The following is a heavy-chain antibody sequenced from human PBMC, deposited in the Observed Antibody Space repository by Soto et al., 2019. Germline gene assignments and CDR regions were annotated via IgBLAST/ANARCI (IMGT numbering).Heavy chain of an antibody. J-gene: IGHJ3*02. V-gene: IGHV5-51*01. Sequence: GESLKISCKGSGYSFTSHWIGWVRQMPGKGLEWMGIISPGDSDTRYSPSFQGQVTISADKSISTAYLQWSSLKASDTAMYYCARQDWEYSSSWDDAFDIWGQGTMVTVSS. CDR1: GYSFTSHW. D-gene: IGHD6-13*01. CDR2: ISPGDSDT. CDR3: ARQDWEYSSSWDDAFDI.